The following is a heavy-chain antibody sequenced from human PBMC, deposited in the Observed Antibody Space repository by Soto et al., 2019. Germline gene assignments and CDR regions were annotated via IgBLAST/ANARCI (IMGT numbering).Heavy chain of an antibody. Sequence: ETLSLTCAVYGGSFSGYYWSWIRQPPGKGLEWIGEINHSGSTNYNPSLKSRVTISVDTSKNQFSLKLSSVTAADTAVYYCARERRYQLLPYYYYMDVWGKGTTVTVSS. J-gene: IGHJ6*03. CDR3: ARERRYQLLPYYYYMDV. D-gene: IGHD2-2*01. V-gene: IGHV4-34*01. CDR1: GGSFSGYY. CDR2: INHSGST.